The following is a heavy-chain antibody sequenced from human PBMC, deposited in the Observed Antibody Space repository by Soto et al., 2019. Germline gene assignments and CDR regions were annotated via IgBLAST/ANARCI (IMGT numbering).Heavy chain of an antibody. CDR3: ARERTAPRYYYYGLDK. CDR2: INAGNGNT. CDR1: GYTFTSYA. J-gene: IGHJ6*02. V-gene: IGHV1-3*01. Sequence: VASVKVSCKASGYTFTSYAMHWVRQAPGQRLEWMGWINAGNGNTKYSQKFQGRVTITRHTSASTAYLELSSLRSEDTAVYYCARERTAPRYYYYGLDKWGQGTSVTVSS.